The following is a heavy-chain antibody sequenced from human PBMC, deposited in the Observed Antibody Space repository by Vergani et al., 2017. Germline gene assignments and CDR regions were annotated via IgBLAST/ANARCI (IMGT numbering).Heavy chain of an antibody. CDR1: GFTFSSYG. J-gene: IGHJ4*02. D-gene: IGHD1-1*01. Sequence: QVQLLESGGGVVQPGRSLRLSCAASGFTFSSYGLPCVRQAPGKGLEWVAVISYDGSNKYYADSVKGRFTISRDNSKNTLYLQMNSLRAEDTAVYYCAKDVLGTTDYWGQGTLVTVSS. CDR2: ISYDGSNK. V-gene: IGHV3-30*18. CDR3: AKDVLGTTDY.